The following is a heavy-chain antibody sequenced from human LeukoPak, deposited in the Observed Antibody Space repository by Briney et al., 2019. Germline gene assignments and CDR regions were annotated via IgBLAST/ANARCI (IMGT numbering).Heavy chain of an antibody. CDR3: ARGTWDDY. D-gene: IGHD1-26*01. Sequence: GGSLRLSCVASGFTFRTYWMNWVRQAPGKGLEWVASMKQDGSETYYMDSVEGRFTISRDNAKNSLYLQMNSLRDEGAAVYYCARGTWDDYWGQGTLVTVSS. V-gene: IGHV3-7*04. CDR2: MKQDGSET. CDR1: GFTFRTYW. J-gene: IGHJ4*02.